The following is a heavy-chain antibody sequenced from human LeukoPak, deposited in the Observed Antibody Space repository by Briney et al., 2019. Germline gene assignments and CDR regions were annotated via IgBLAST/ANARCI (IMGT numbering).Heavy chain of an antibody. CDR3: ARSEVDLIAAXPGGXDP. D-gene: IGHD6-6*01. V-gene: IGHV4-59*01. CDR1: GGSISSYY. CDR2: IYYSGST. J-gene: IGHJ5*02. Sequence: SETLSLTCTVSGGSISSYYWSWIRQPPGKGLEWIGYIYYSGSTNYNPSLKSRVTISVDTSKNQFSLKLSSVTAADTAVYYCARSEVDLIAAXPGGXDPWGQGTLVTVS.